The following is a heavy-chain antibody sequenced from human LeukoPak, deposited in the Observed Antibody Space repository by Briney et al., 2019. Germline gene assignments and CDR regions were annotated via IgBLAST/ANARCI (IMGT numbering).Heavy chain of an antibody. D-gene: IGHD3-10*01. CDR2: ISGSGGST. J-gene: IGHJ4*02. CDR1: GFTFSSYA. Sequence: GGSLRLSCAASGFTFSSYAMSWVRQAPGKGLEWVSAISGSGGSTYYADSVKGRFTISRDNSKNTLYLQMNSLRAEDTAVYYCAKDYYGSGSYYFPDPFDYWGQGTLVTVSS. CDR3: AKDYYGSGSYYFPDPFDY. V-gene: IGHV3-23*01.